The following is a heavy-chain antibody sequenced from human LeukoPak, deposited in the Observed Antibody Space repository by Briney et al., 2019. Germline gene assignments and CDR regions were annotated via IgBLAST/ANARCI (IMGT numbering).Heavy chain of an antibody. CDR1: GYSISSGYY. CDR3: ARVLYHYDSSGYHTLGWFDP. D-gene: IGHD3-22*01. CDR2: IYYSGST. J-gene: IGHJ5*02. V-gene: IGHV4-38-2*02. Sequence: SETLSLTCTVSGYSISSGYYWGWIRQPPGKGLEWIGSIYYSGSTYYNPSLKSRVTISVDTSKNQFSLKLSSVTAADTAVYYCARVLYHYDSSGYHTLGWFDPWGQGTLVTVSS.